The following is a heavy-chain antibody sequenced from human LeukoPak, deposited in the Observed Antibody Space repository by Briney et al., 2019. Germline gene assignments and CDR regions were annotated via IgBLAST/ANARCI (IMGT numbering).Heavy chain of an antibody. CDR2: IHYSGGT. V-gene: IGHV4-59*01. D-gene: IGHD3-10*01. Sequence: SETLSLTCSVSGGTISNYYWSWIRQPPGKELEWIGYIHYSGGTNYKPSLKSGVTISVDTSKSQFFLKLNYVSAADTAVYYCARVLKSGPYYYFDTWGQGTLVTVSS. J-gene: IGHJ5*02. CDR1: GGTISNYY. CDR3: ARVLKSGPYYYFDT.